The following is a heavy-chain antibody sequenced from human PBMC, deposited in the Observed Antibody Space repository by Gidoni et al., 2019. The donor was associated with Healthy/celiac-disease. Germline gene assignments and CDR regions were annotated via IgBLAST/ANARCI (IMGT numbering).Heavy chain of an antibody. D-gene: IGHD6-6*01. CDR2: IYSGGST. V-gene: IGHV3-53*01. CDR3: ARESSSSFFDY. J-gene: IGHJ4*02. Sequence: LKPSCAASGFTVSSNYMRWVRQAPGKGLEWVSVIYSGGSTYYADSVKGRYPRSRYKSKNTLYLQVNSLRAEDTAVYYCARESSSSFFDYWGQGTLVTVSS. CDR1: GFTVSSNY.